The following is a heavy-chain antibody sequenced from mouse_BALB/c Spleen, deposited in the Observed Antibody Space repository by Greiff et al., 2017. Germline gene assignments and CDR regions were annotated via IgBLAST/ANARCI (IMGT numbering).Heavy chain of an antibody. CDR1: GFNFKDYY. V-gene: IGHV14-4*02. CDR2: IAPENGDT. J-gene: IGHJ3*01. D-gene: IGHD1-2*01. Sequence: VQLQQSGAELVRPGASVKLSCTASGFNFKDYYMHWVKQRPEQGLEWIGWIAPENGDTDYAPKFQGKATMTADTSSSKAYLQLSSLTSEDTAVYYCNALFHFSWFAYWGQGTLVTVSA. CDR3: NALFHFSWFAY.